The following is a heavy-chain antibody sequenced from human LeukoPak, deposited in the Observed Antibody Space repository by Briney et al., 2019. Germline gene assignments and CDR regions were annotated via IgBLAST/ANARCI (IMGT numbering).Heavy chain of an antibody. V-gene: IGHV4-4*07. CDR3: ARASTVAVGKDYFDY. J-gene: IGHJ4*02. D-gene: IGHD6-19*01. Sequence: PSETLSLTCTVSGGSISSYYWSWIRQPAGKGLEWIGRIYTSRSTNYNPSLKSRVTMSVDTSKNQFSLKLSSVTAADTAVYYCARASTVAVGKDYFDYWGQGTLVTVSS. CDR1: GGSISSYY. CDR2: IYTSRST.